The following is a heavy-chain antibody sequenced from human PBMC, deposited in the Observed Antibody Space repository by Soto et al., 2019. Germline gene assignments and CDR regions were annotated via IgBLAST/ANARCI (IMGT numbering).Heavy chain of an antibody. J-gene: IGHJ3*02. CDR2: IYYSGST. CDR3: ASLDAFDI. Sequence: SETLSLTCAVYGGSFSGDYWSWIRQPPGKGLEWIGYIYYSGSTNYNPSLKSRVTISVDTSKNQFSLKLSSVTAADTAVYYCASLDAFDIWGQGTMVTVS. CDR1: GGSFSGDY. V-gene: IGHV4-59*08.